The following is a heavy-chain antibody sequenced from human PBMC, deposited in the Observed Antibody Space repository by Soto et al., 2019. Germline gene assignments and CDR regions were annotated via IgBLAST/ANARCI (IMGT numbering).Heavy chain of an antibody. CDR3: ARDTTTKFDP. CDR2: ISAYNGNT. J-gene: IGHJ5*02. Sequence: GKVWCKARAYTFTSYCIRWVRQAPGQGLEWMGWISAYNGNTNYAQKLQGRVTMTTDTSTSTAYMELRSLRSDDTAVYYCARDTTTKFDPWGQGTLVTVSS. CDR1: AYTFTSYC. V-gene: IGHV1-18*04. D-gene: IGHD2-2*01.